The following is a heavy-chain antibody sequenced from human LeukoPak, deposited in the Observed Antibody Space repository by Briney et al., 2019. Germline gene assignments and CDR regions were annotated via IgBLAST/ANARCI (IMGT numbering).Heavy chain of an antibody. CDR1: GYTFTSYG. CDR2: ISAYNGNT. V-gene: IGHV1-18*01. D-gene: IGHD1-26*01. J-gene: IGHJ4*02. CDR3: AKDRMMGVVGATAFDY. Sequence: GASVKVSCKASGYTFTSYGISWVRQAPGQGLEWMGWISAYNGNTNYAQRLQGRVTMTTDTSTSTAYMELRSLRTEDTALYYCAKDRMMGVVGATAFDYWGQGTLVTVSS.